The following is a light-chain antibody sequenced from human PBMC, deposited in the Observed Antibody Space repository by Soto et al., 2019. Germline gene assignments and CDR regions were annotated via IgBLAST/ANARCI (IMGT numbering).Light chain of an antibody. J-gene: IGKJ1*01. CDR2: GAS. CDR3: QQYVSSPRT. CDR1: RSIAGSS. V-gene: IGKV3-20*01. Sequence: EIVLTHSPGTLALSPCERATLSVSASRSIAGSSLAWYQQKPGQAPRLPIYGASSRATAIPDRFSGSGSGTDFTLTISRLEPEDFAVYYCQQYVSSPRTFGQGTKVDIK.